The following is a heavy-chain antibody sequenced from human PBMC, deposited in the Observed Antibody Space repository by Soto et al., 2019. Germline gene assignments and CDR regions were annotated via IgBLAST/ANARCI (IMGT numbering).Heavy chain of an antibody. J-gene: IGHJ3*02. V-gene: IGHV3-21*01. CDR1: GFTFSTYN. Sequence: TGGSLRLSCAASGFTFSTYNINWVRQAPGKGLEWVSSISSSSSYIYYADSVKGRFTISRDNAKNSLYLQMNSLRAEDTAVYYCARNYAGPDAFDIWGQGTMVTVSS. CDR2: ISSSSSYI. D-gene: IGHD1-7*01. CDR3: ARNYAGPDAFDI.